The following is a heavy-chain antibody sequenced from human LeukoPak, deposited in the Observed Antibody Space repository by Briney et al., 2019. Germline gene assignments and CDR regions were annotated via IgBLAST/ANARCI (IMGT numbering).Heavy chain of an antibody. Sequence: PGGSLRLSCAASGFTFSSYWMHWVRQAPGKGLVWVSRINSDGSSATYADSVKGRFTISRDNSKNTLYLQMNSLRAEDTAVYYCAKFAAVRDRSYYFDYWGQGTLVTVSS. J-gene: IGHJ4*02. CDR1: GFTFSSYW. D-gene: IGHD3-3*01. V-gene: IGHV3-74*01. CDR3: AKFAAVRDRSYYFDY. CDR2: INSDGSSA.